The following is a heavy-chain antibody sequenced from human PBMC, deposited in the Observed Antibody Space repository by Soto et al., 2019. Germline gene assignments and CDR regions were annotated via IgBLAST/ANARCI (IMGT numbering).Heavy chain of an antibody. D-gene: IGHD1-26*01. CDR2: IFQRGST. J-gene: IGHJ4*02. V-gene: IGHV4-4*02. Sequence: QVQLQESGPGLVKPSGTLSLTCAVSGGSISSNNWWSWVRQPPGKGLEWIGEIFQRGSTYYSPSPKXXVTISVDKSKNQFSLKLTSVTAADTAVYFCARVYSGSYSDYWGQGTLVTVSS. CDR3: ARVYSGSYSDY. CDR1: GGSISSNNW.